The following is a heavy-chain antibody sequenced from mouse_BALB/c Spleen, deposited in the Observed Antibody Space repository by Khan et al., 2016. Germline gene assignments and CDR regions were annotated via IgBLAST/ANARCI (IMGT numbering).Heavy chain of an antibody. CDR2: IWAGGGT. D-gene: IGHD4-1*01. Sequence: VELVESGPGLVASSQSLSITCTVSGFSLTSYGIHWVRQPPGKGLEWLGVIWAGGGTNYDSALMSRLSINKDNSKSQVFLKMNSLQTDDTAMYYCVSELGGFAYWGQGTLVTVSA. CDR1: GFSLTSYG. J-gene: IGHJ3*01. CDR3: VSELGGFAY. V-gene: IGHV2-9*02.